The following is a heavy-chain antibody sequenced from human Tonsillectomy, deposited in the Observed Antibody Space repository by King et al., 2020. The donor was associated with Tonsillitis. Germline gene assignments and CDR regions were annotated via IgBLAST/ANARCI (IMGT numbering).Heavy chain of an antibody. CDR2: IRGSGGST. V-gene: IGHV3-23*04. Sequence: VQLVESGGGLVQPGGSLRLSCAASGFTFRSYAMSWVRQAPGKGLEGVSGIRGSGGSTYYADSVKGRFTISRDNSKNTLYLQMNSLRVEDTAVYFCAKGLQDYGDYGSPGDAFDIWGQGTMVTVSS. D-gene: IGHD4-17*01. CDR1: GFTFRSYA. CDR3: AKGLQDYGDYGSPGDAFDI. J-gene: IGHJ3*02.